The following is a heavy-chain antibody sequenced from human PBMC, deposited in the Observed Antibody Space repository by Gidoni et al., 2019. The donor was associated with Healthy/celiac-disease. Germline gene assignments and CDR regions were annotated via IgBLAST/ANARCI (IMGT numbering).Heavy chain of an antibody. CDR3: TRVESWSGQQLVRKST. CDR1: GFTFGAYA. D-gene: IGHD6-13*01. Sequence: EVQLVESGGGLVKPGRSLRLSCTASGFTFGAYAMSWFRQARRKGLEWVGFSRSKAYGGTKEYAASVKGRFTISRDDSKSIAYLQMNSLKTEDTAVYYCTRVESWSGQQLVRKSTGGQGTLVTVSS. J-gene: IGHJ4*02. V-gene: IGHV3-49*05. CDR2: SRSKAYGGTK.